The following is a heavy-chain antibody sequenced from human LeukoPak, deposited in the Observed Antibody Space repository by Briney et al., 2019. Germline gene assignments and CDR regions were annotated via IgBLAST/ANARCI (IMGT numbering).Heavy chain of an antibody. V-gene: IGHV1-18*01. CDR3: ARVLSGQWLVLDGNFDY. J-gene: IGHJ4*02. CDR1: GYTFTSYG. CDR2: ISAYNGNT. D-gene: IGHD6-19*01. Sequence: ASVKVSCKASGYTFTSYGISWVRQAPGQGLEWVGWISAYNGNTNYAQKLQGRVTMTTDTSTSTAYMELRSLRSDDTAVYYCARVLSGQWLVLDGNFDYWGQGTLVTVSS.